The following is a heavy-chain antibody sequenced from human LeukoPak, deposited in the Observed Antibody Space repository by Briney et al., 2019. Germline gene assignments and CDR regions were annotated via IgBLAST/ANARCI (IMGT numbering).Heavy chain of an antibody. D-gene: IGHD5-18*01. Sequence: ASVKVSCKASGYSFTSYYMHWVRQAPGQGLEWMGIINPSGGSTSYSQKFQGRVTMTRDTSTSTVYMELSSLRSEDTAVYYCARVSSYGAATFDHWGQGTLVTVSS. CDR2: INPSGGST. J-gene: IGHJ4*02. CDR3: ARVSSYGAATFDH. V-gene: IGHV1-46*01. CDR1: GYSFTSYY.